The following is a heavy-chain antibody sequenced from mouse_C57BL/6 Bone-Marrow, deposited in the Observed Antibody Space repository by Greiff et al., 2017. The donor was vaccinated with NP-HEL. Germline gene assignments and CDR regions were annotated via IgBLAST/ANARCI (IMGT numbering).Heavy chain of an antibody. CDR1: VFPFTLSF. J-gene: IGHJ2*01. D-gene: IGHD1-1*01. Sequence: ALVPPFASFPFSFTSSVFPFTLSFLPFVLPLPFPVLDWICWIDPENGDTEYASTFQGPATITADTSSNTADLPLSSRTSEDTAVYYCTTGFHYYGSSYGDYWGQGTTLTVSS. CDR2: IDPENGDT. CDR3: TTGFHYYGSSYGDY. V-gene: IGHV14-4*01.